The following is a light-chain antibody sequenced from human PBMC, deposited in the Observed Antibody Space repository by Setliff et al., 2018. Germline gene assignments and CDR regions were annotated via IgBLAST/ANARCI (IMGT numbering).Light chain of an antibody. V-gene: IGLV2-23*02. CDR3: CSYAGSSTYV. CDR1: SSDVGSYNL. CDR2: EVC. Sequence: QSALTQPASVSGSPGQSITISCTGTSSDVGSYNLVSWYQQHPGKAPKLMIYEVCKWPSGVSNRFSGSKSGNTASLTISGLQAEDEADYYCCSYAGSSTYVFGTGTKVTV. J-gene: IGLJ1*01.